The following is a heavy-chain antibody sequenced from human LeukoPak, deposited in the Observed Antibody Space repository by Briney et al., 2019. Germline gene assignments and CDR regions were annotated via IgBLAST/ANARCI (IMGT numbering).Heavy chain of an antibody. CDR1: RFTFSNYW. D-gene: IGHD1-1*01. CDR3: ASQKNGASDY. J-gene: IGHJ4*02. Sequence: PGGSLRLSCAASRFTFSNYWMSWVRQAPGKGLEWLTNRKQDGSEKYYVDSVKGRFTISRDNAKNSLYLQMNSLRAEDTAVYYCASQKNGASDYWGQGTLVTVSS. V-gene: IGHV3-7*05. CDR2: RKQDGSEK.